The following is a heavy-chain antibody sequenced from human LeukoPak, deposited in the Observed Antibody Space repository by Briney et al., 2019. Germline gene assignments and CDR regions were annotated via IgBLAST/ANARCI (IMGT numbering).Heavy chain of an antibody. CDR3: ARDSRADFWSGYYYYYMDV. CDR2: ISSSSSTI. J-gene: IGHJ6*03. CDR1: GFTFSSHS. V-gene: IGHV3-48*01. Sequence: GGSLRLSCAASGFTFSSHSMNWVRQAPGKGLEWVSYISSSSSTIYYADSVKGRFTISRDNAKNSLYLQMNSLRAEDTAVYYCARDSRADFWSGYYYYYMDVWGKGTTVTVSS. D-gene: IGHD3-3*01.